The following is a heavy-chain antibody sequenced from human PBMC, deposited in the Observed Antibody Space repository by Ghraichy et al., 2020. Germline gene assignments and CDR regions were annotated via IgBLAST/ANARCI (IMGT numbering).Heavy chain of an antibody. CDR3: ARGFSRGTLGLDY. CDR1: GYSFISYD. J-gene: IGHJ4*02. Sequence: GESLNISCKASGYSFISYDFNWVRLATGQRPEWMGWMNPDSGATGFAPKFQGRFTMTRDTSKSTAYMELTSLRSEDTAVYYCARGFSRGTLGLDYWGQGTLVTVSS. V-gene: IGHV1-8*01. CDR2: MNPDSGAT. D-gene: IGHD2/OR15-2a*01.